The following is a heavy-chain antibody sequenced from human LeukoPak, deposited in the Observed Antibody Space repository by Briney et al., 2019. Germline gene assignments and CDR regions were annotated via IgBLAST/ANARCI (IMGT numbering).Heavy chain of an antibody. D-gene: IGHD2-21*02. Sequence: GGSLRLSCADSGFSFSNNWMSWLRQAPGKGLEWVAHINPDGSEKYYGDSVKGRFTSSRDNAKRSLSLQMNSLRVEDTAVYHCATWGDSVQTWGQGTLVTVSS. J-gene: IGHJ5*02. CDR3: ATWGDSVQT. V-gene: IGHV3-7*01. CDR1: GFSFSNNW. CDR2: INPDGSEK.